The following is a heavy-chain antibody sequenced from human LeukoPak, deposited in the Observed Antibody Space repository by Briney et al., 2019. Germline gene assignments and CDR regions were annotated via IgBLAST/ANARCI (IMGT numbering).Heavy chain of an antibody. J-gene: IGHJ4*02. Sequence: GGSLRLSCAASGFTFSSYAMSWVRQAPGKGLEWVSAISGSGGSTYYADSVKGRFTIFRDNSKNALYLQMNSLRAEDTAVYYCAKDCLANGCLDYWGQGSLVTVSS. CDR1: GFTFSSYA. D-gene: IGHD5-24*01. V-gene: IGHV3-23*01. CDR2: ISGSGGST. CDR3: AKDCLANGCLDY.